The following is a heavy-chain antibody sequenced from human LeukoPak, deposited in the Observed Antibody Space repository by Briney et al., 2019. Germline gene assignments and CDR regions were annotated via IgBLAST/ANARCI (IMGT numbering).Heavy chain of an antibody. V-gene: IGHV4-34*01. CDR3: ARLLSLFYWFDP. D-gene: IGHD2-21*01. Sequence: SETLSLTCAVYGGSFSGYYWSWIRQPPGKGLEWIGEINHSGSTNYNPSLKSRVTISVDTSKNQFSLKLSSVTAADTAVYYCARLLSLFYWFDPWGQGTLVTVSS. CDR2: INHSGST. CDR1: GGSFSGYY. J-gene: IGHJ5*02.